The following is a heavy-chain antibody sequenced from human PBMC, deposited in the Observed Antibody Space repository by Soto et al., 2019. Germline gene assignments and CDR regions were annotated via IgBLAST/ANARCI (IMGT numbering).Heavy chain of an antibody. V-gene: IGHV4-31*03. J-gene: IGHJ5*02. D-gene: IGHD6-19*01. CDR1: GYSITAGGYY. CDR3: ARMYSSGSGWFHP. CDR2: FYSSGSI. Sequence: SETLSLTCFVSGYSITAGGYYWSWNRHHPGKGLEWIGSFYSSGSIIYNPSLRSRVSISGDTSSNQFSMSLTSVTAADTARYYCARMYSSGSGWFHPWGQGTLVTVSS.